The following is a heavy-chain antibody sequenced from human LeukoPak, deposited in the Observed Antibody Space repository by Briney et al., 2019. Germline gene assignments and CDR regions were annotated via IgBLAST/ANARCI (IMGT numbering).Heavy chain of an antibody. V-gene: IGHV3-53*01. D-gene: IGHD3-22*01. J-gene: IGHJ4*02. Sequence: GGSLRLSCAASGFTVSSNYMSWVRQAPGKGLEWVSVIYSGGSTYYADSVKGRFTISRDNSKNTLYLQMNSLRAEDTAVYYCAREGYYYDSSGSNWGQGTLVTVSS. CDR3: AREGYYYDSSGSN. CDR2: IYSGGST. CDR1: GFTVSSNY.